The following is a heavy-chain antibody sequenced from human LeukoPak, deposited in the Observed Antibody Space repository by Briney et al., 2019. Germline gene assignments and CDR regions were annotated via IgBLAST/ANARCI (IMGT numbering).Heavy chain of an antibody. CDR2: IYYSGST. D-gene: IGHD3-9*01. Sequence: PSETLSLTCTVSGGSISGGGYYWSWIRQHPGKGLEWIGYIYYSGSTYYNPPLKSRVTISVDTSKNQFSLKLSSVTAADTAVYYCARVTVYYDILTGYYKRGYYFDYWGQGTLVTVSS. CDR1: GGSISGGGYY. V-gene: IGHV4-31*03. CDR3: ARVTVYYDILTGYYKRGYYFDY. J-gene: IGHJ4*02.